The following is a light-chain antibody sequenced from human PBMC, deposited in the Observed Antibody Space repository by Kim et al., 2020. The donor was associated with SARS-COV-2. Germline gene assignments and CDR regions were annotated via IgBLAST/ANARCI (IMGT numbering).Light chain of an antibody. Sequence: ASVGDRVTITCRASQNINRHLNWYQQRPGKAPKLLIYAASTLQSAVPSRFSGSGSGTDFTLTISSLQPEDFATYSCQQTYSTPLTFGPGTKVDIK. V-gene: IGKV1-39*01. CDR2: AAS. CDR1: QNINRH. CDR3: QQTYSTPLT. J-gene: IGKJ3*01.